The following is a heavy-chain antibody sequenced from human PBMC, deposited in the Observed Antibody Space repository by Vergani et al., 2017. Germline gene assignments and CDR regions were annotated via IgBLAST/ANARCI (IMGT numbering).Heavy chain of an antibody. V-gene: IGHV1-46*01. J-gene: IGHJ6*02. CDR3: ARGGDIVVVPAADYYYGMDV. D-gene: IGHD2-2*01. CDR2: INPSGGST. Sequence: QVQLVQSGAEVKKPGSSVKVSCKASGGTFSSYTISWVRQAPGQGLEWMGIINPSGGSTSYAQKFQGRVTMTRDPSTSTVYMELSSLRSEDTAVYYCARGGDIVVVPAADYYYGMDVWGQGTTVTVSS. CDR1: GGTFSSYT.